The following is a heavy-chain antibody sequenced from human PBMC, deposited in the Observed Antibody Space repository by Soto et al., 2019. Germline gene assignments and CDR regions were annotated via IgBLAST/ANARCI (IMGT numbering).Heavy chain of an antibody. CDR1: GYTFTSYG. CDR3: ARLEQYYDFWSGYPELDY. CDR2: ISAYNGNT. V-gene: IGHV1-18*01. D-gene: IGHD3-3*01. Sequence: ASVKVSCKASGYTFTSYGISWVRQAPGQGLEWMGWISAYNGNTNYAQKLQGRVTMTTDTSTSTAYMELRSLRSDDTAVYYCARLEQYYDFWSGYPELDYWGQGTLVTVSS. J-gene: IGHJ4*02.